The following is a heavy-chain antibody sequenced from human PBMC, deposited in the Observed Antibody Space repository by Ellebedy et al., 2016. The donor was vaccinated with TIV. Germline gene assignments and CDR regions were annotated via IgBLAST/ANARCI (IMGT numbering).Heavy chain of an antibody. J-gene: IGHJ4*02. Sequence: GESLKISCKGSGYTFANYWIGWVRQMPGKGLEWLGNIYPGDSVTAYSPSFQGQVTISADKSISTAYLQWNSLKASDTAMYYCARWHGVHGAFDYWGQGILVTVSS. D-gene: IGHD5/OR15-5a*01. CDR1: GYTFANYW. V-gene: IGHV5-51*01. CDR2: IYPGDSVT. CDR3: ARWHGVHGAFDY.